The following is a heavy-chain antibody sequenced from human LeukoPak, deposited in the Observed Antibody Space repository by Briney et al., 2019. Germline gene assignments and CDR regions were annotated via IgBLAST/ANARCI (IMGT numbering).Heavy chain of an antibody. D-gene: IGHD6-6*01. J-gene: IGHJ3*02. CDR3: AKEIAARSSAFDI. Sequence: GGSLRLSCAASGFTFSSYGMHWVRQAPGKGLEWVAFIRYDGSNKYYADSVKGRFTISRDNSKNTLYLQMNSLRAEDTAVYYCAKEIAARSSAFDIWGQGTMVTVSS. V-gene: IGHV3-30*02. CDR2: IRYDGSNK. CDR1: GFTFSSYG.